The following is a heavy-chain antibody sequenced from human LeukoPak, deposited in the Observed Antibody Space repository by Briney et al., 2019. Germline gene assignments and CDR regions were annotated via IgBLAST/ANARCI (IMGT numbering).Heavy chain of an antibody. CDR2: ISSSSSTI. V-gene: IGHV3-48*04. J-gene: IGHJ4*02. CDR1: GFTFSSYS. Sequence: GGSLRLSCAASGFTFSSYSMNWVRQAPGKGLEWVSYISSSSSTIYYADSVKGRFTISRDNAKNSLYLQMNSLRAEDTAVYYCARAQNYYYDSSGYYSDYWGQGTLVTVSS. D-gene: IGHD3-22*01. CDR3: ARAQNYYYDSSGYYSDY.